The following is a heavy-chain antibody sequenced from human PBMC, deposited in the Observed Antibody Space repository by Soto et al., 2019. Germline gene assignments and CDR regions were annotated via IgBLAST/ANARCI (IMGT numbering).Heavy chain of an antibody. V-gene: IGHV4-31*03. Sequence: QVQLQESGPGLVKPSETLSLTCTVSGDSINNYDHFWTWIRRKPGEGLEWIGYVYYSGATYYSPSLKTRVSISLHKSQNFFSLQLTSVTAADSAVYYCAKTYYDFSSGYFFDSWGQGALVTVSS. CDR2: VYYSGAT. J-gene: IGHJ4*02. D-gene: IGHD3-3*01. CDR1: GDSINNYDHF. CDR3: AKTYYDFSSGYFFDS.